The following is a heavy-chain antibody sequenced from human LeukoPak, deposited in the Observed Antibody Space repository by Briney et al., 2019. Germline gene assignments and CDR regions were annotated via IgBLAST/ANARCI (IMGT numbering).Heavy chain of an antibody. CDR2: ISGSGGST. CDR1: GFTFSSYA. CDR3: AKDSLSSSIYGWFDP. Sequence: GGSLRLSCAASGFTFSSYAMSWVRQAPGKGLEWVSAISGSGGSTYYADSVKGRFTISRDNSKNTLYLQMNSLRAEDTAVYYCAKDSLSSSIYGWFDPWGQGTLVTVSS. J-gene: IGHJ5*02. D-gene: IGHD6-6*01. V-gene: IGHV3-23*01.